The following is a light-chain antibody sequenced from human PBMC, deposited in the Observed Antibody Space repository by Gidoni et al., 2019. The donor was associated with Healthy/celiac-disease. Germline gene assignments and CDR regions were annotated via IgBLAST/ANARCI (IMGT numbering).Light chain of an antibody. CDR2: DAS. V-gene: IGKV3-11*01. CDR3: QQRSNWPPLT. Sequence: VLTHSPAPLSFSPGERATLSCRASQSVSSYLAWYQQKPGQAPRLLIYDASNRATGIPARFSGSGSGTDFTLTISSLEPEDFAVYYCQQRSNWPPLTFGGGTKVEIK. J-gene: IGKJ4*01. CDR1: QSVSSY.